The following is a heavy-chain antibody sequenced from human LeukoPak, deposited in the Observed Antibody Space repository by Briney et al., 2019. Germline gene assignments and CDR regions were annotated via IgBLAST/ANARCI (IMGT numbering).Heavy chain of an antibody. J-gene: IGHJ5*02. CDR2: ISPYNGNT. D-gene: IGHD3-22*01. CDR3: ARGGDSYDSSGYYKKWFDP. V-gene: IGHV1-18*01. CDR1: GYTFTTYG. Sequence: GASVKVSCKASGYTFTTYGISWVRQAPGQGLEWEGWISPYNGNTNYAQKLQGRVTMTTDTSTSTAYMELRSLQSDDTAVYYCARGGDSYDSSGYYKKWFDPWGQGTLVTVSS.